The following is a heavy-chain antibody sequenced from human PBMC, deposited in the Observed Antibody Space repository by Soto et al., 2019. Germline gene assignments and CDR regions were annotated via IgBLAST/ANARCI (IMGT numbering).Heavy chain of an antibody. D-gene: IGHD3-3*01. CDR2: IIPIFGIG. CDR1: GGTFNRYA. CDR3: ARSSITLFGVVSIPPHYYSEMDV. Sequence: QVQLVQSGAEVKKPGSSVKVSCTASGGTFNRYAISWVRQAPGQGLAWMGGIIPIFGIGNDAQRFQGRVTITADESTGTAYMERSSLRSEDTGVYYCARSSITLFGVVSIPPHYYSEMDVWGQGTTVTVSS. V-gene: IGHV1-69*01. J-gene: IGHJ6*02.